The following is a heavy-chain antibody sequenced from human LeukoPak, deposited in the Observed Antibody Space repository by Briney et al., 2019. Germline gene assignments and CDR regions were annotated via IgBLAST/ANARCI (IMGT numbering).Heavy chain of an antibody. V-gene: IGHV3-23*01. CDR3: ASLDTAKQPLANH. CDR2: ISGSGGGT. Sequence: GGSLRLSCAASAFTFRNYAMSWVRQAPGKGLQWVSAISGSGGGTYYADSVKGRFTISKNSAKNSLYLQMNTLRVEDTAMYYCASLDTAKQPLANHWGQGTLVTVSS. D-gene: IGHD5-18*01. CDR1: AFTFRNYA. J-gene: IGHJ5*02.